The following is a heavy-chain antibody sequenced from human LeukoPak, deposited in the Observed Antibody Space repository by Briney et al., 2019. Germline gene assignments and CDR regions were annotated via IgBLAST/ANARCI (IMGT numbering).Heavy chain of an antibody. CDR2: IVVGSGNT. D-gene: IGHD3-10*01. J-gene: IGHJ4*02. CDR3: AASVYGSGPGHY. Sequence: SVKVSCKASAFTFTSSAMQLVRQARGQRLEWIGWIVVGSGNTNYAQKFQERVTITRDMSTSTAYMELSSLRSEDTAVYYCAASVYGSGPGHYWGQGTLVTVSS. V-gene: IGHV1-58*02. CDR1: AFTFTSSA.